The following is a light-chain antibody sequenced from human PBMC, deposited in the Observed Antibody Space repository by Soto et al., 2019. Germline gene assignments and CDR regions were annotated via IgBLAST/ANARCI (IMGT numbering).Light chain of an antibody. Sequence: IQMTRSPSSLGASVLEIITITFRASQGISTYLNWYQQKPGKAPKLLIYAASSLQSGVPSRFSGSGSETDFTLTISSLQPEDFATYSCQQSYSTTWTFGQGTKVDIK. CDR1: QGISTY. V-gene: IGKV1-39*01. CDR2: AAS. CDR3: QQSYSTTWT. J-gene: IGKJ1*01.